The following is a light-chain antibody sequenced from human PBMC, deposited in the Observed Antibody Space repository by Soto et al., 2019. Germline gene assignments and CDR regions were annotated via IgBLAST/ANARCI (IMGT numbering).Light chain of an antibody. V-gene: IGKV1-27*01. CDR1: QGISNY. Sequence: DIQMTQTPSSLSASVGDRLTITCRASQGISNYLAWYQQKPGKXPKXXIYAASTLQSGVPSRFSGSGSGTDLTITISSLQPEDFETYYCQKYNSAPLTFGGGTKVDIK. J-gene: IGKJ4*01. CDR3: QKYNSAPLT. CDR2: AAS.